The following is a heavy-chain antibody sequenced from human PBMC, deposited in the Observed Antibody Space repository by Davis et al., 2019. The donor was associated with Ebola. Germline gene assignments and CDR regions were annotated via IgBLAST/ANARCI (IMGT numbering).Heavy chain of an antibody. Sequence: MPSETLSLTCAVSGGSISSSNWWSWVRQPPGKGLEWIGEINHSGSTNYNPSLKSRVTISVDTSKNQFSLKLSSLTAADTAVYYCSRRDFWSGYHFDYWGQGTLVTVSS. D-gene: IGHD3-3*01. J-gene: IGHJ4*02. V-gene: IGHV4-4*02. CDR1: GGSISSSNW. CDR3: SRRDFWSGYHFDY. CDR2: INHSGST.